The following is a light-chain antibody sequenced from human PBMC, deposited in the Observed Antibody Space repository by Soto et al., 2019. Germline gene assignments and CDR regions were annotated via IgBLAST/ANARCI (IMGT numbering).Light chain of an antibody. Sequence: DIVMTQSPDSLAVSLGERDTINCKSSQNILYSSNNKNYLAWYQHKSGQPPKVLVYWASTRESGVPDRFSGSGSGTDFTLTISSLQAEDVAVYYCQQYYTSPLTFGGGTKVEIK. J-gene: IGKJ4*01. CDR1: QNILYSSNNKNY. CDR2: WAS. V-gene: IGKV4-1*01. CDR3: QQYYTSPLT.